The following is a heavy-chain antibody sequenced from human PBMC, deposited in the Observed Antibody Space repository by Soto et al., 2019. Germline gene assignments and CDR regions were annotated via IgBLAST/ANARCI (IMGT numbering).Heavy chain of an antibody. CDR2: IWYDGINK. J-gene: IGHJ6*02. CDR1: GFTFSNYG. Sequence: QVQLVESGGGVVQPGGSLRLSCATSGFTFSNYGIHWVRQAPGKGLEWVAVIWYDGINKDYADSVKGRFTISRDNSKNTLYLQMNSLRAEDTAVYYCAKDRDASRYYPRPRGYYYAMDVWGQGTTVTVSS. CDR3: AKDRDASRYYPRPRGYYYAMDV. D-gene: IGHD3-16*01. V-gene: IGHV3-33*06.